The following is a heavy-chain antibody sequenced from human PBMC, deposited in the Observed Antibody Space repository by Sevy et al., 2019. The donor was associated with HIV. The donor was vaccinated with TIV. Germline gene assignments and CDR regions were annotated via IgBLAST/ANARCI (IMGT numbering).Heavy chain of an antibody. V-gene: IGHV3-23*01. D-gene: IGHD1-26*01. J-gene: IGHJ4*02. Sequence: GGSLRLSCAASGFSVNSNYMTWVRQAPGKGLEWVSSISGTGGTTYYADSVKGRFTISRDNSKNTLYIQMNSLRAEDTAVYYCAKDRIEGARKLDYWGQGTLVTVSS. CDR1: GFSVNSNY. CDR2: ISGTGGTT. CDR3: AKDRIEGARKLDY.